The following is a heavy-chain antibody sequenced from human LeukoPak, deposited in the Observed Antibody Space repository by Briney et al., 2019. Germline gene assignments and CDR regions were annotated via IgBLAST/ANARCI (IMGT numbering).Heavy chain of an antibody. Sequence: SETLSLTCTASGGFISSGSYYWSCIRQPAGKGLEWNGRIYTSGSTNYNPSLKSRVSISVDTSKTQFSLKLSSVTAADTAVYYCARDGGDFWSGYSSPFGYWGQGTRVTVSS. V-gene: IGHV4-61*02. CDR2: IYTSGST. D-gene: IGHD3-3*01. J-gene: IGHJ4*02. CDR1: GGFISSGSYY. CDR3: ARDGGDFWSGYSSPFGY.